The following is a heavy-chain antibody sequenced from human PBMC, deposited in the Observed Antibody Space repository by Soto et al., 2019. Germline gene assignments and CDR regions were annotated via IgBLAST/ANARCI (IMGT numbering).Heavy chain of an antibody. V-gene: IGHV1-46*01. Sequence: QVQLVQSGAEVKKPGASVKVSCKASGNTFTDYYIHWVRQAPGQGLEWMGTVNPSGGHTTYAQHFLGRMTMTRDTSTSTLYMELTSLTSEDTAVYYCARGGHVVVVTAALDFWGQGTLVTVSS. CDR1: GNTFTDYY. CDR2: VNPSGGHT. J-gene: IGHJ4*02. D-gene: IGHD2-21*02. CDR3: ARGGHVVVVTAALDF.